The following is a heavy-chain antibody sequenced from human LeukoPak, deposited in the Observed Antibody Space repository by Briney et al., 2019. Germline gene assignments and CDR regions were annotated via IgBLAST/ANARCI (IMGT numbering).Heavy chain of an antibody. J-gene: IGHJ4*02. CDR1: GFTFSSYG. D-gene: IGHD5-18*01. CDR2: IWYDGSNK. Sequence: GRSLRLSCAASGFTFSSYGMHWVRQAPGKGLECVAVIWYDGSNKYYADSVKGRFTISRDNSKNTLYLQMNSLRAEDTAVYYCARAVDTAMVTFLGYWGQGTLVTVSS. CDR3: ARAVDTAMVTFLGY. V-gene: IGHV3-33*01.